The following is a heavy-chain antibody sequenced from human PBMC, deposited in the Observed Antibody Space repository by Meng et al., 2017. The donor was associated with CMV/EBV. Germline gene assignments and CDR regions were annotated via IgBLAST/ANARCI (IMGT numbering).Heavy chain of an antibody. Sequence: GGSLRLYCAASGFTFSSYWMSWVRQAPGKGLEWVANIKQDGSEKYYVDSVKGRFTISRDNAKNSLYLQMNSLRAEDTAVYYCATDSSSWDSVDYWGQGTLVTVSS. CDR2: IKQDGSEK. V-gene: IGHV3-7*01. J-gene: IGHJ4*02. CDR1: GFTFSSYW. D-gene: IGHD6-13*01. CDR3: ATDSSSWDSVDY.